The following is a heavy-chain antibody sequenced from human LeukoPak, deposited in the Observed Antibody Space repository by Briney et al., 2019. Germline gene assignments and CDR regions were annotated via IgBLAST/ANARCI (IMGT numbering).Heavy chain of an antibody. CDR3: ARGGYGDYDTFDY. D-gene: IGHD4-17*01. V-gene: IGHV4-31*03. Sequence: SQTLSLTCTVSGDSISSGGYYWSWIRQHPGKGLEWIGYIYYSGSTYYNPSLKSRVTISVDTSKNQFSLKLSSVTAADTAVYYCARGGYGDYDTFDYWGQGTLVTVSS. CDR2: IYYSGST. J-gene: IGHJ4*02. CDR1: GDSISSGGYY.